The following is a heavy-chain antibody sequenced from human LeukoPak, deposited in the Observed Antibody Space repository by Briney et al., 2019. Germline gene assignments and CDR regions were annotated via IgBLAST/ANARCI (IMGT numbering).Heavy chain of an antibody. CDR2: ISCIGGST. V-gene: IGHV3-23*01. Sequence: GGSLRLSCAASGVTSSSNAMSWVRQAPRQGLKWVSAISCIGGSTYYADSVTGRFTISRDTSKNTLYLQMNSLRAEETAVYYCAKDPEYSSSYDAFDICGQGTMVTVSS. CDR1: GVTSSSNA. D-gene: IGHD6-6*01. J-gene: IGHJ3*02. CDR3: AKDPEYSSSYDAFDI.